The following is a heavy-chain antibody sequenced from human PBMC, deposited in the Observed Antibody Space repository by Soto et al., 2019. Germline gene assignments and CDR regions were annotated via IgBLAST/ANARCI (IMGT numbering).Heavy chain of an antibody. CDR1: GFTFSSYW. V-gene: IGHV3-74*01. J-gene: IGHJ6*02. Sequence: EVQLVESGGGLVQPGGSLRLSCAASGFTFSSYWMHWVRQAPGKGLVWVSRINSDGSTTNYADSVKGRFTITRDNAKNTLYLQIHSRRVEDTVVYYCARGDYDGMDVWGQGTTVTVSS. CDR2: INSDGSTT. CDR3: ARGDYDGMDV.